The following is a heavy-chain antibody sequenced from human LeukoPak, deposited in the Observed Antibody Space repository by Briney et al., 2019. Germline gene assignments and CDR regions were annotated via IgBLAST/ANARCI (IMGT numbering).Heavy chain of an antibody. V-gene: IGHV3-7*01. D-gene: IGHD3-16*01. CDR3: VAWGSLVV. CDR1: GFTVDTYW. J-gene: IGHJ4*02. Sequence: GGSLRLSRVASGFTVDTYWMSWVRQAPGKGLDWVAHIKEDGTRKYYVDSVRGRFTISRDSAKNSLFLQMNSLRVEDTAVFYCVAWGSLVVWGQGTLVTVSS. CDR2: IKEDGTRK.